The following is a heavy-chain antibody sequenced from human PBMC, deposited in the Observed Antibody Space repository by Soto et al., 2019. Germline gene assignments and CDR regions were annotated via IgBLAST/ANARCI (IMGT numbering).Heavy chain of an antibody. D-gene: IGHD3-10*01. CDR1: GYTFTAYY. CDR2: INPKFGDT. Sequence: QVQLVQSGAEVKEPGDSVRVSCEASGYTFTAYYIHWVRQAPGQGLEWMGWINPKFGDTTYAQDFQGRVSMTRDMSIRTVYMELSTLTSDDTAIYYCARNMDYYYGPGSGNGHGFWGQGTTVTVFS. V-gene: IGHV1-2*02. J-gene: IGHJ6*02. CDR3: ARNMDYYYGPGSGNGHGF.